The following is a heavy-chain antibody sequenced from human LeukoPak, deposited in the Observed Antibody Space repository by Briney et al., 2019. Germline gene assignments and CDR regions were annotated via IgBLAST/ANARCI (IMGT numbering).Heavy chain of an antibody. V-gene: IGHV1-69*05. D-gene: IGHD3-9*01. Sequence: SVKVSCKASGGTFSSYAISWVRQAPGQGLEWMGGIIPIFGTANYAQKFQGRVTITTDESTSTAYMELSSLRSEDTAVYYCASSAAVGYYGILTGQHYFDYWGQGTLVTVSS. CDR2: IIPIFGTA. CDR3: ASSAAVGYYGILTGQHYFDY. CDR1: GGTFSSYA. J-gene: IGHJ4*02.